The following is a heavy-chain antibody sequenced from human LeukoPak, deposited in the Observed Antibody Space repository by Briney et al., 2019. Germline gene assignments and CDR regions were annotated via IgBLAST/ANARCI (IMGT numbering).Heavy chain of an antibody. J-gene: IGHJ4*02. V-gene: IGHV3-33*01. CDR3: ARDGGYVSMEA. D-gene: IGHD5-12*01. Sequence: GGSLRLSCAASGFTFSSYGMHWVRQAPGEGLEWVAVIWYDGSNKYYADSVKGRFTISRDNSKNTLYLQMNSLRAEDTAVYYCARDGGYVSMEAWGQGTLVTVSS. CDR1: GFTFSSYG. CDR2: IWYDGSNK.